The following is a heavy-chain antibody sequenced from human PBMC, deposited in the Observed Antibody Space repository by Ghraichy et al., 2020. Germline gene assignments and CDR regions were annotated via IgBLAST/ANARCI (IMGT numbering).Heavy chain of an antibody. Sequence: SETLSLTCTVSGGSISSYYWSWIQQPPGKGLEWIGYIYYSGSTNYNPSLKSRVTISVDTSKNQFSLKLSSVTAADTAVYYCAVLRLGEGDDYWGQGTLVTVSS. J-gene: IGHJ4*02. V-gene: IGHV4-59*01. CDR1: GGSISSYY. D-gene: IGHD3-16*01. CDR3: AVLRLGEGDDY. CDR2: IYYSGST.